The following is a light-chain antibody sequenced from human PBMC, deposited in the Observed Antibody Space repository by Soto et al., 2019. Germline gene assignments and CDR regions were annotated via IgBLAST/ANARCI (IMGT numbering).Light chain of an antibody. Sequence: DIVMTQSPDSLAVSLGERATINCKSSQNILFSSTNENYLAWYQQKPGQPPRLLIYWASIRGTGVPERFSGSGSGTDFTLTINSLQAEDVALYYYQQYYSTPRTFGQGTKVEIK. CDR2: WAS. J-gene: IGKJ1*01. CDR3: QQYYSTPRT. CDR1: QNILFSSTNENY. V-gene: IGKV4-1*01.